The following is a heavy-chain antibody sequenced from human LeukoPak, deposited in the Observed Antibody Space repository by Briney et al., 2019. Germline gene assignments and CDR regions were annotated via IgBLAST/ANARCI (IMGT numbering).Heavy chain of an antibody. CDR2: INHSGST. CDR3: ARVGTAGLEWLLSPYYYYYYMDV. Sequence: PSETLSLTCAVCGGSFSGYYWSWIRQPPGKGLEWIGEINHSGSTNHNPPILSRVTISVVTTKNQFSVKLSSVTAADTAVYYCARVGTAGLEWLLSPYYYYYYMDVWGKGTTVTVSS. J-gene: IGHJ6*03. CDR1: GGSFSGYY. D-gene: IGHD3-3*01. V-gene: IGHV4-34*01.